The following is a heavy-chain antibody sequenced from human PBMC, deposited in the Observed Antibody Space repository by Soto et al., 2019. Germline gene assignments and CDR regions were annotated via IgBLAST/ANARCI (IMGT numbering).Heavy chain of an antibody. J-gene: IGHJ5*02. V-gene: IGHV3-11*01. CDR2: ISTSGSPA. Sequence: QVHLVESGGGLVKPGGSLRLSCTVSGFAFRHNNLTWIRQAPGKGLEWLSYISTSGSPAYYADSVKGRFTISTDNAKKSLYLQLDSLRAEDTGVYYCATGGIYYEAWGQGTLITVSS. D-gene: IGHD1-26*01. CDR3: ATGGIYYEA. CDR1: GFAFRHNN.